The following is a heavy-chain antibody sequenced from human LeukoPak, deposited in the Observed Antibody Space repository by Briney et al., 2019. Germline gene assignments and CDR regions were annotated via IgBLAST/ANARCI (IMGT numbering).Heavy chain of an antibody. CDR3: ARRTIAVGDAFDI. D-gene: IGHD6-19*01. CDR1: GGSISSHY. J-gene: IGHJ3*02. CDR2: IYYSGST. V-gene: IGHV4-59*08. Sequence: SETLSLTCTVSGGSISSHYWSWIRQPPGKGLEWIGYIYYSGSTNYNPSLKSRVTISVDTSKNQFSLKLSSVTAADTAVYYCARRTIAVGDAFDIWGQGTMVTVSS.